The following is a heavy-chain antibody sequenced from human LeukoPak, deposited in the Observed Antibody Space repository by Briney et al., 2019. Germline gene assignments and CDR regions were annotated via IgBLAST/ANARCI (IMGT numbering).Heavy chain of an antibody. J-gene: IGHJ4*02. D-gene: IGHD4-17*01. V-gene: IGHV4-38-2*02. CDR1: GYSISSGYY. CDR3: ARVFDDYGEHFDY. Sequence: SETLSLTCTVSGYSISSGYYWGWIRQPPGKGLEWLGSIYHSGSTYYNPSLKSRVTISVDTSKNQFSLKLSSVTAADTAVYYCARVFDDYGEHFDYWGQGTLVTVSS. CDR2: IYHSGST.